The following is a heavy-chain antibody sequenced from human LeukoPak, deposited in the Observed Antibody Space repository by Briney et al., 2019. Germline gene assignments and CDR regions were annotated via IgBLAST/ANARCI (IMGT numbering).Heavy chain of an antibody. J-gene: IGHJ6*03. CDR2: INHSGNT. CDR1: GGSFRGYY. Sequence: SETLSLTCDVYGGSFRGYYWSWLRQPPGKGLEWIGEINHSGNTNYNPSLKSRVTMSVDTSKKQFSLKLSSVTAADTAFYYCARRVVGPAAMVRDFYYYMDVWGKGTMVAVS. V-gene: IGHV4-34*01. D-gene: IGHD2-2*01. CDR3: ARRVVGPAAMVRDFYYYMDV.